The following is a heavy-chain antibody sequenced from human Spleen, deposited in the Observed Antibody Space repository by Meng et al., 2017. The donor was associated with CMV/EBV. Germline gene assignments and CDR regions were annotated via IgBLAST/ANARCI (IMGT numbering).Heavy chain of an antibody. CDR3: ANSGPSGRTR. CDR2: IKHDGTEK. V-gene: IGHV3-7*01. CDR1: GYTFSDYW. J-gene: IGHJ4*02. Sequence: GGSLRLSCVGSGYTFSDYWMSWVRRAPGTGLEWVATIKHDGTEKYHVDSAKGRFTISRDNAKNSLFLQMDSLRAEDTAMYYCANSGPSGRTRWGQGTLVTVSS.